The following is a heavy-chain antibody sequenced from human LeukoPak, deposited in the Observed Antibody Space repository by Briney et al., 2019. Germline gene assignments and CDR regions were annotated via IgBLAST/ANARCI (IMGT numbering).Heavy chain of an antibody. D-gene: IGHD6-13*01. CDR3: AKRGSVGTLGHFDY. CDR1: GFTFSSYA. Sequence: GGSLRLSCAASGFTFSSYAMSWVRQAPGKGLEWVSAISGSGGSTYYADSVKGRFTISRDNSKNTLFLQMNSLRAEDTTVYYCAKRGSVGTLGHFDYWGQGTLVTVSS. J-gene: IGHJ4*02. CDR2: ISGSGGST. V-gene: IGHV3-23*01.